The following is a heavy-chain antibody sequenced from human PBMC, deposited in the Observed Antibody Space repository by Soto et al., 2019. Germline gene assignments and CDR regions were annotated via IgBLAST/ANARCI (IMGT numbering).Heavy chain of an antibody. D-gene: IGHD6-13*01. CDR3: ARTWGPSSSWYLYLY. Sequence: GGSLRLSCAASGFTFTNYAMSWVRQAPGKGLEWVSTISGTGGSTYYADSVKGRFTISRDNPKNTLSLQMSSLRAEDTAVYYCARTWGPSSSWYLYLYWGQGTLVTVSS. V-gene: IGHV3-23*01. CDR1: GFTFTNYA. J-gene: IGHJ4*02. CDR2: ISGTGGST.